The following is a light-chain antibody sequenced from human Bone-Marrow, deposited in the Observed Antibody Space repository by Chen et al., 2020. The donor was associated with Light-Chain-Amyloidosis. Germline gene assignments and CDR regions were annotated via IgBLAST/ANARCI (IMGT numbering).Light chain of an antibody. Sequence: SYLLTQPSSVSVAPGHTATLPCGGNNIRSTSVHCYQQTPGQAPLLVVYDHSYRPSGIPERLSGSNSGNTATLTISRVEAGDEADYYWQVWDRSSDRPVFGGGTKLTVL. CDR3: QVWDRSSDRPV. V-gene: IGLV3-21*02. CDR2: DHS. J-gene: IGLJ3*02. CDR1: NIRSTS.